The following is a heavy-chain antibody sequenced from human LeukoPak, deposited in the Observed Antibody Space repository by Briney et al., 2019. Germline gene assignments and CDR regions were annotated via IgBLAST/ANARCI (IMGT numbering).Heavy chain of an antibody. CDR3: AKDGTSSSWYPTYFDY. J-gene: IGHJ4*02. CDR1: GFTLSRYE. CDR2: ISSSGSTN. Sequence: GGSLRLSCAASGFTLSRYEMNWVRQAPGKGLEWVSYISSSGSTNYYADSVKGRFTISRDNAKNSLYLQMSSLRAEDTAVYYCAKDGTSSSWYPTYFDYWGQGTLVTVSS. V-gene: IGHV3-48*03. D-gene: IGHD6-13*01.